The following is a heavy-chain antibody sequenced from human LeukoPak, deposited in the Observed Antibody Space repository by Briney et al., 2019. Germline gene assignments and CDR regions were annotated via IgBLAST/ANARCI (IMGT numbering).Heavy chain of an antibody. CDR3: ARTYYYGSGTYWYDYCYMDV. Sequence: SVKVSCKTSEDTFSTHGISWVRQAPGQGLEWMGGIIPIFGIPNYAQSFQGRLTMTSDESTSTIYMELRSLRFEDTAVYYCARTYYYGSGTYWYDYCYMDVWGKGTTVTVSS. D-gene: IGHD3-10*01. J-gene: IGHJ6*03. V-gene: IGHV1-69*13. CDR2: IIPIFGIP. CDR1: EDTFSTHG.